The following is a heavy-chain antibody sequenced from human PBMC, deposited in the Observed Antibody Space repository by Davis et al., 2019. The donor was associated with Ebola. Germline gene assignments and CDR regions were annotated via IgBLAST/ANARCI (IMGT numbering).Heavy chain of an antibody. CDR1: GFTFTSST. Sequence: SVKVSCKASGFTFTSSTVQWVRQARGQRLEWIGWIVVGSGNTNYAQKFQERVTITRDMSTSTAYMELSSLRSEDTAVYYCAADPEYYYYYGMDVWGKGTTVTVSS. V-gene: IGHV1-58*01. CDR3: AADPEYYYYYGMDV. CDR2: IVVGSGNT. J-gene: IGHJ6*04.